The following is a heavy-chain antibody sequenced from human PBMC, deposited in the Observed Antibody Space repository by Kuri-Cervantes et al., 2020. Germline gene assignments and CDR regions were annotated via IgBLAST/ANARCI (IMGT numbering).Heavy chain of an antibody. J-gene: IGHJ4*02. CDR2: ISSSGSTI. D-gene: IGHD5-18*01. CDR1: GFTFSDYY. V-gene: IGHV3-11*04. CDR3: ARDPAMADY. Sequence: GESLKISYVASGFTFSDYYMSWIRQAPGKGLEWVSYISSSGSTIYYADSVKGRFTISRDNAKNSLYLQMNSLRAEDTAVYYCARDPAMADYWGQGTLVTVSS.